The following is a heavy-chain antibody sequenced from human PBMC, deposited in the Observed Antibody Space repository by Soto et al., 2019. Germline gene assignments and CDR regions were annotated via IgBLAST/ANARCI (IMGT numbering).Heavy chain of an antibody. CDR2: FSAGGRA. D-gene: IGHD4-17*01. V-gene: IGHV3-23*01. J-gene: IGHJ4*02. CDR1: GFSFRSYA. Sequence: QLLESGGGLVQPGGSLRLSCEASGFSFRSYALSWVRQAPGKGLAWVSTFSAGGRAYYADSVRGRFTIAKDTSKNTLLLQARSLRAEDTAVYYCAKESMPEHYGDTLFDYWGQGTRVTVSS. CDR3: AKESMPEHYGDTLFDY.